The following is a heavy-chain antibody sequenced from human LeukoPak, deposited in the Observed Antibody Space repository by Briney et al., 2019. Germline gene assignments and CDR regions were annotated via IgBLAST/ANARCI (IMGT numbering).Heavy chain of an antibody. CDR2: INPSSGGT. D-gene: IGHD3-10*01. V-gene: IGHV1-46*01. Sequence: ASVKVSCKASGYTFTTYYMHWVRQAPGQGPEWMGIINPSSGGTSYAQKFQGRVTMTRDTSTRTVYMDLSSLRSEDTAVYYCARSDDSHGSDYWGQGTLVTVSS. CDR1: GYTFTTYY. CDR3: ARSDDSHGSDY. J-gene: IGHJ4*02.